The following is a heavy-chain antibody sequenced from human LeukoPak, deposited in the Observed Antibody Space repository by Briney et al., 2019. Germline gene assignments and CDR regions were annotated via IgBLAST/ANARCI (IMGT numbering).Heavy chain of an antibody. CDR1: GFTVSSNY. Sequence: GGSLRLSCAASGFTVSSNYMSWVRQAPGKGLEWVSVIYSGGSTYYAGSVKGRFTISRDNSKNTLYLQMNSLRAEDTAVYYCARAHYDFWSGSYYFDYWGQGTLVTVSS. CDR3: ARAHYDFWSGSYYFDY. J-gene: IGHJ4*02. V-gene: IGHV3-53*01. CDR2: IYSGGST. D-gene: IGHD3-3*01.